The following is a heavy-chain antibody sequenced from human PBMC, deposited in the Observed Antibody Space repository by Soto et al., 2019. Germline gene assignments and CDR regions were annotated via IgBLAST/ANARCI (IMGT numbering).Heavy chain of an antibody. CDR2: IGTAGDT. J-gene: IGHJ6*02. V-gene: IGHV3-13*01. D-gene: IGHD6-13*01. CDR1: GFTFSSYD. CDR3: ARGLSSSSFLYYYGMDV. Sequence: GSLRLSCAASGFTFSSYDMHWVRQATGKGLEWVSAIGTAGDTYYPGSVKGRFTISRENAKNSLYLQMNSLRAGDTAVYYCARGLSSSSFLYYYGMDVWGQSTTVTVSS.